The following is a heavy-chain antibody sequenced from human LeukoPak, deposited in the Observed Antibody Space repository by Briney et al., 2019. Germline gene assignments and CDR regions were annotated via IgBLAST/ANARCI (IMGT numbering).Heavy chain of an antibody. J-gene: IGHJ4*02. Sequence: SETLSLTCTVSGGSISSYYWSWIRQPPGKALDWIGYIYYNGRANYNPSLKSRVTISVDTSKNQFSLKLSSVTAADAAVYFCARGYCSGTRCFDYWGQGTLVTVSS. D-gene: IGHD2-2*01. CDR1: GGSISSYY. V-gene: IGHV4-59*01. CDR2: IYYNGRA. CDR3: ARGYCSGTRCFDY.